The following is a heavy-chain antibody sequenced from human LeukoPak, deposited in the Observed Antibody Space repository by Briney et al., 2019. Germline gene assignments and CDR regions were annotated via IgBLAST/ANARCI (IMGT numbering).Heavy chain of an antibody. CDR2: INHSGST. Sequence: SETLSLTCAVYGGSFSGYYWSWIRQPPGKGLEWIGEINHSGSTNYNPSLKSRGTISVDTSKNQFSLKLSSVTAADTAVYYCARGDSYCTNGVCTPLFDYWGQGALVTVSP. V-gene: IGHV4-34*01. CDR3: ARGDSYCTNGVCTPLFDY. D-gene: IGHD2-8*01. CDR1: GGSFSGYY. J-gene: IGHJ4*02.